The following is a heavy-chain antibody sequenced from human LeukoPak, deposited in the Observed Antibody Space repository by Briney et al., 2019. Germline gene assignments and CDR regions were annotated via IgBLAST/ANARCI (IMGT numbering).Heavy chain of an antibody. CDR1: GFTFSTYW. D-gene: IGHD6-13*01. J-gene: IGHJ2*01. CDR3: ARVSGAAAGNFNL. V-gene: IGHV3-7*01. Sequence: GGSLRLSCAASGFTFSTYWMSWVRQAPGKGLEWVANIKQDGSEKYYVDSVKGRFTISRDNAKDSLYLQMNSLRVGDTAVYYCARVSGAAAGNFNLWGRGTLVTVSS. CDR2: IKQDGSEK.